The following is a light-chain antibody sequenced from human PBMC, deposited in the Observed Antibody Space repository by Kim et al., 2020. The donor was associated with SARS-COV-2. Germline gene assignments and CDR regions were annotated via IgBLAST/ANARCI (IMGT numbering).Light chain of an antibody. V-gene: IGKV1-5*03. CDR1: QSINSW. J-gene: IGKJ2*01. CDR3: HQYKSYPYT. Sequence: SASVGARVTITGRASQSINSWLAWYQQKPGKAPKLLIYKASYLESGVPSRFSGSESGTEFTLTISSLQPDDFATYYCHQYKSYPYTFGQGTKLEI. CDR2: KAS.